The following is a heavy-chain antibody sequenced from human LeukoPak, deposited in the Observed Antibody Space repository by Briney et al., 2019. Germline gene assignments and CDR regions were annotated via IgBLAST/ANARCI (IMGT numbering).Heavy chain of an antibody. J-gene: IGHJ4*02. CDR2: IYYSGST. CDR1: GGSISSYY. Sequence: SETLSLTCTVSGGSISSYYWSWIRQPPGKGLEWIGYIYYSGSTNCNPSLKSRVTISVDTSKNQFSLKLSSVTAADTAVYYCARGPRYYYGSGRNTLTFDYWGQGTLVTVSS. V-gene: IGHV4-59*12. CDR3: ARGPRYYYGSGRNTLTFDY. D-gene: IGHD3-10*01.